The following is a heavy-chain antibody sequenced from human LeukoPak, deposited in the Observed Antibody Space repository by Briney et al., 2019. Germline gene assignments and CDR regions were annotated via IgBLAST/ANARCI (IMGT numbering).Heavy chain of an antibody. J-gene: IGHJ4*02. D-gene: IGHD3-22*01. V-gene: IGHV4-4*07. CDR2: IYTSGST. CDR1: GGSISSYY. Sequence: SETLSLTCTVSGGSISSYYWSWIRQPAGKGLEWIGRIYTSGSTNYNPFLKSRVTMSVDTSKNQFSLKLSSVTAADTAVYYCARDPDYYDSSGHDYWGQGTLVTVSS. CDR3: ARDPDYYDSSGHDY.